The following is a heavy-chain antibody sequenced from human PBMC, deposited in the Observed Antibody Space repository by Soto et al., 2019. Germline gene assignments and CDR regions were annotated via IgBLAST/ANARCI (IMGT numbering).Heavy chain of an antibody. V-gene: IGHV4-39*01. CDR1: GVSMSNNNDY. CDR3: ARQVSWWVGTFD. D-gene: IGHD2-15*01. J-gene: IGHJ1*01. CDR2: IHYSETT. Sequence: SETLSLTCSVSGVSMSNNNDYWGWIRQPPGKGLEWIGSIHYSETTKYNPSLKNRVSISVDTSKKQFSLRLSSVTAADTAVYYCARQVSWWVGTFDWGQGTLVTSPQ.